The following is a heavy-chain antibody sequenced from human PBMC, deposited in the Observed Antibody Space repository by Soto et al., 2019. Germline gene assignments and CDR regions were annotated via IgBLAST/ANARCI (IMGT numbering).Heavy chain of an antibody. CDR1: GASITFGGYS. J-gene: IGHJ4*02. CDR3: ARGGGSDSFDY. CDR2: IDHLETT. D-gene: IGHD1-26*01. Sequence: SETLSLTCTVSGASITFGGYSWSWIRQTPGKGLEWIGYIDHLETTFYNPSFESRLTLSIDRAKNQFSLKLHSMSAADRAVYFCARGGGSDSFDYWGQGILVTVSS. V-gene: IGHV4-30-2*01.